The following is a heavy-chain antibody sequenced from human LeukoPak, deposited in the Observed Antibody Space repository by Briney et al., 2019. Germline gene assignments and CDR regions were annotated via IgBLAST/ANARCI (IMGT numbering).Heavy chain of an antibody. CDR2: IYPGDSDT. D-gene: IGHD3-3*01. Sequence: PGESLKISFKGSGXSFTSYCIGWVRQMPGKGLEWMGIIYPGDSDTRYSPYFQGQVTITADKSISTAYLQWSSLKASDTAMYYCARPRDLRRPPHHITIFGVVIRGGDYWGQGTLVTVSS. V-gene: IGHV5-51*01. CDR1: GXSFTSYC. CDR3: ARPRDLRRPPHHITIFGVVIRGGDY. J-gene: IGHJ4*02.